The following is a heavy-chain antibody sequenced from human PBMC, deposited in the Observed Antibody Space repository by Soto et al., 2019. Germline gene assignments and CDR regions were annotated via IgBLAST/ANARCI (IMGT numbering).Heavy chain of an antibody. D-gene: IGHD2-2*01. Sequence: ETLSLTCTVSGGSISSSSYYWGWIRQPPGKGLEWIGSIYYSGSTYYNPSLKSRVTISVDTSKNQFSLKLSSVTAADTAVYYCARIERKLGYCSSTRCRYYYYGMDVWGQGTTVTVSS. CDR2: IYYSGST. V-gene: IGHV4-39*01. CDR3: ARIERKLGYCSSTRCRYYYYGMDV. CDR1: GGSISSSSYY. J-gene: IGHJ6*02.